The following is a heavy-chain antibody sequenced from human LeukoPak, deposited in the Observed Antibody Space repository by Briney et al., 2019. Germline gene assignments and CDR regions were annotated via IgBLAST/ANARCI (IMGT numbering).Heavy chain of an antibody. CDR2: ITGNGDNT. CDR3: ARVGGDYFDY. CDR1: GFTFSSYS. J-gene: IGHJ4*02. V-gene: IGHV3-64*02. D-gene: IGHD3-16*01. Sequence: GGSLRLSCAASGFTFSSYSMHWVRQAPGKGLEYVSAITGNGDNTYYADSVKGRFTNSRDNSKNTLYLQMGSLRAEDMAVYYCARVGGDYFDYWGQGTLVTVSS.